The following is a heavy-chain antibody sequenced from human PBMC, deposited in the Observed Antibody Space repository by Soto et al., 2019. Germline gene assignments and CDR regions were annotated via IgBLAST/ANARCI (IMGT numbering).Heavy chain of an antibody. CDR1: GFTFSSYS. CDR2: ISSSSSYI. V-gene: IGHV3-21*01. Sequence: EVQLVESGGGLVQPGGSLRLSCAASGFTFSSYSMNWVRQAPGKGLEWVSSISSSSSYIYYADSVKGRFTIPRDNAKNSLYLQMNSLRAEDTAVYYCARDQPGYSYGYGLGYWGQGTLVTVSS. D-gene: IGHD5-18*01. J-gene: IGHJ4*02. CDR3: ARDQPGYSYGYGLGY.